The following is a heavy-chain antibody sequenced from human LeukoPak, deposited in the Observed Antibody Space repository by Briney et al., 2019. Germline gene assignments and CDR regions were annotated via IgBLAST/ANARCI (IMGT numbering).Heavy chain of an antibody. V-gene: IGHV4-59*08. CDR2: IYFTGST. CDR1: GGSMTNSY. CDR3: ARRRQVSYYSPYAFDL. Sequence: SETLSLTCTVSGGSMTNSYWGWIRQPPGKGLEWLGYIYFTGSTNSNPSLKSRVTISLDTSKNQLSLRLTSVTAADTAVYYCARRRQVSYYSPYAFDLWGQGTMVTVSS. D-gene: IGHD2-15*01. J-gene: IGHJ3*01.